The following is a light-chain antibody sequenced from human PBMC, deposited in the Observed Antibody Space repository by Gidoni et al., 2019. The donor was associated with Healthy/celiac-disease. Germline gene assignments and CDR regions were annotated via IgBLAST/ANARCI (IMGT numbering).Light chain of an antibody. CDR1: QSLLHSNGYNY. Sequence: DIVMTQSPLSLPVTPGEPASTSCRSSQSLLHSNGYNYLDWYLQKPGQSPQLLIYLGSNRASGVPDRFSGSGSGTDFTLKISRVEAEDVGVYYCMQAIQTPRTFGQGTKVEIK. CDR2: LGS. J-gene: IGKJ1*01. CDR3: MQAIQTPRT. V-gene: IGKV2-28*01.